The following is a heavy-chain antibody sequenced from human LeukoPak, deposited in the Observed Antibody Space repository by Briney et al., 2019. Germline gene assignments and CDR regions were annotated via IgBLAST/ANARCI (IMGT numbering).Heavy chain of an antibody. J-gene: IGHJ4*02. V-gene: IGHV1-69*05. D-gene: IGHD2-2*02. CDR3: ARGDCSSTSCYIDY. CDR1: GGTFSSYA. CDR2: IIPIFGTA. Sequence: ASVKVSCKASGGTFSSYAISWVRQAPGQGREWMGGIIPIFGTANYAQKFQGRVTITTDESTSTAYMELSSLRSEDTAVYYCARGDCSSTSCYIDYWGQGTLVTVSS.